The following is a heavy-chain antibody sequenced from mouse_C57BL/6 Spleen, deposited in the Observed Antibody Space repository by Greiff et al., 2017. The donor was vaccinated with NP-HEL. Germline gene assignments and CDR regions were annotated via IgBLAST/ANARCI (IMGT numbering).Heavy chain of an antibody. CDR1: GYTFTSYW. J-gene: IGHJ3*01. Sequence: QVQLQQSGAELVKPGASVKLSCKASGYTFTSYWMQWVKQRPGQGLEWIGEIDPSDSYTNYNQKFKGKATLTVDTSTSTAYMQLSSLTSEDSAVYYCARNDDAWFAYWGQGTLVTVSA. V-gene: IGHV1-50*01. CDR2: IDPSDSYT. CDR3: ARNDDAWFAY. D-gene: IGHD2-12*01.